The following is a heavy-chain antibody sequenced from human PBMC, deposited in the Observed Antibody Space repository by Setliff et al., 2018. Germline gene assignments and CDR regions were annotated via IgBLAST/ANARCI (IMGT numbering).Heavy chain of an antibody. CDR1: GGTFSSYA. D-gene: IGHD3-10*01. J-gene: IGHJ6*03. Sequence: GASVKVSCKASGGTFSSYAISWVRQAPGQGLEWMGGIIPIFGTANYAQKFQGRVTITADESTSTAYMELSSRRSEDTAVYYCARAGGGEFGELRYYYYYYYMDVWGKGTTVTVSS. CDR3: ARAGGGEFGELRYYYYYYYMDV. CDR2: IIPIFGTA. V-gene: IGHV1-69*13.